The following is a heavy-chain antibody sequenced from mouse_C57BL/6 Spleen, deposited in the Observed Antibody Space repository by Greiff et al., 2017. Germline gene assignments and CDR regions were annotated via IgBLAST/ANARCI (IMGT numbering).Heavy chain of an antibody. CDR1: GYTFTGYW. D-gene: IGHD2-3*01. Sequence: QVQLQQSGAELMKPGASVKLSCKATGYTFTGYWIEWVKQRPGHGLEWIGEILPGSGSTNYNEKFKGKATLTVDTSSSTAYMELHSLTSEDSAVYFCARFYDGYWYYAMDYWGQGTSVTVSS. CDR2: ILPGSGST. CDR3: ARFYDGYWYYAMDY. J-gene: IGHJ4*01. V-gene: IGHV1-9*01.